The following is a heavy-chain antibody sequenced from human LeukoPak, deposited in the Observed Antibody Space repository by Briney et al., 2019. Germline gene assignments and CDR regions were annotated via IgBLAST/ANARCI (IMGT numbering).Heavy chain of an antibody. CDR1: VGSLSSYY. J-gene: IGHJ6*02. V-gene: IGHV4-59*01. CDR3: ARGGSSSWSSYYSYSYYYGMDG. Sequence: SETLSLTCAVSVGSLSSYYWCWIRQPPGKGREGVGYIYYSGRSNYNPSLKSRVTISVDTSKNQSSLKLSSVTAADTAVYYCARGGSSSWSSYYSYSYYYGMDGWGQGTTVSVSS. CDR2: IYYSGRS. D-gene: IGHD6-13*01.